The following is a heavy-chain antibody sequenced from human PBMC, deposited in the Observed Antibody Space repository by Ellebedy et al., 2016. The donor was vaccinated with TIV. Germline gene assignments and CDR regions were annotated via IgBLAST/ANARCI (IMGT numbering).Heavy chain of an antibody. D-gene: IGHD6-13*01. J-gene: IGHJ4*02. V-gene: IGHV3-21*01. CDR3: ARGGPNPSGSSWAFDY. Sequence: GESLKISCAISGFNFSTYDMSWVRQAPGKGLEWVSVISSRGKYIYYGDLVKGRFTISRDSPRESLYLHMNSLRAEDTAIYYCARGGPNPSGSSWAFDYWGQGTLVTVSS. CDR1: GFNFSTYD. CDR2: ISSRGKYI.